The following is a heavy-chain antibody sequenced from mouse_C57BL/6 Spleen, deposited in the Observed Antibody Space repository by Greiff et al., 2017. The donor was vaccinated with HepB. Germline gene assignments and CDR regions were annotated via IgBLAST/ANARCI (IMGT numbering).Heavy chain of an antibody. CDR3: ARDYDSLAMDY. D-gene: IGHD2-4*01. V-gene: IGHV5-17*01. Sequence: EVKLVESGGGLVKPGGSLKLSCAASGFTFSDYGMHWVRQAPEKGLEWVAYISSGSSTIYYADTVKGRFTISRDNAKNTLFLHMTSLRSEDTAMYYCARDYDSLAMDYGGQGTSVTVSS. CDR1: GFTFSDYG. CDR2: ISSGSSTI. J-gene: IGHJ4*01.